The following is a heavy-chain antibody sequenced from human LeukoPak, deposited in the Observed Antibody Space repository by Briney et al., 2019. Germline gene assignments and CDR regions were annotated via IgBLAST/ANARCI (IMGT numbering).Heavy chain of an antibody. V-gene: IGHV3-30*02. J-gene: IGHJ4*02. CDR3: ARDLTERKYYIAY. Sequence: GGSLRLSCAASGFTFSSFGMHWVRQAPGEGLEWVAYIGYTGTDTYYADSVKGRFTISRDNSKNTVHLQVNSLRAADTALYSCARDLTERKYYIAYWGQGTLVTVSS. CDR1: GFTFSSFG. D-gene: IGHD2-8*02. CDR2: IGYTGTDT.